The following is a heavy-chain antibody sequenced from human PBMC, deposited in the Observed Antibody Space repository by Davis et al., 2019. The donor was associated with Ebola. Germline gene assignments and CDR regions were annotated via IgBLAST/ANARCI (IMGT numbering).Heavy chain of an antibody. J-gene: IGHJ4*02. D-gene: IGHD5-24*01. V-gene: IGHV5-51*01. CDR2: IFPGDSDT. CDR3: ARGTDGYNPGGYFDS. Sequence: PGGSLRLSCKGSGYSFTIYWIVWVRQMPGKGLECMGIIFPGDSDTRYSPSFQGQVTISADKSISTAYLQWSSLKASDSAMYYCARGTDGYNPGGYFDSWGQGTLVTVSS. CDR1: GYSFTIYW.